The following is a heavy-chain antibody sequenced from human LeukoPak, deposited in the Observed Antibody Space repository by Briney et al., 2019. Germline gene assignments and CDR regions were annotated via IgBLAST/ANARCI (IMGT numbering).Heavy chain of an antibody. J-gene: IGHJ4*02. CDR3: AREGAGTDYYFDS. V-gene: IGHV1-46*01. CDR2: INLSGGST. Sequence: ASVKVSCKAPGYTFTTYHMHWVRQAPGQGLEWMGKINLSGGSTVYSQTFQDRVTVTRDTSTTTVYMELTSLTSEDTAVYWCAREGAGTDYYFDSWGQGTLVTVSS. D-gene: IGHD3-10*01. CDR1: GYTFTTYH.